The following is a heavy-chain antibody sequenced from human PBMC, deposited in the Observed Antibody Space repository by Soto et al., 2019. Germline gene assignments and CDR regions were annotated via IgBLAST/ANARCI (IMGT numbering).Heavy chain of an antibody. Sequence: EVQLVESGGGLIQPGGSLRLSCAASGFTVSSNYMSWVRQAPGQGLEWVSVIYSCGSTYYADSVKGRFTISRDNSKNTLYLQMNRLRAEDTAVYYCARGDGYNWFFDYWGQGTLVTVSS. J-gene: IGHJ4*02. D-gene: IGHD5-12*01. V-gene: IGHV3-53*01. CDR2: IYSCGST. CDR1: GFTVSSNY. CDR3: ARGDGYNWFFDY.